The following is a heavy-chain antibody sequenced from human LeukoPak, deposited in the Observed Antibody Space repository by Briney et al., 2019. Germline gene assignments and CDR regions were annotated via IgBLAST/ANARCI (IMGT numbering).Heavy chain of an antibody. Sequence: SETLSLTCTVSGGSISSYYWSWIRQPPGKGLEWIGYIYYSGSTNYNPSLKSRVTISVDTSKNQFSLKLSSVTAADTAVYYCARDLYCSSTSCYKVGWFDPWGQETLVTVSS. CDR3: ARDLYCSSTSCYKVGWFDP. D-gene: IGHD2-2*02. CDR1: GGSISSYY. J-gene: IGHJ5*02. V-gene: IGHV4-59*01. CDR2: IYYSGST.